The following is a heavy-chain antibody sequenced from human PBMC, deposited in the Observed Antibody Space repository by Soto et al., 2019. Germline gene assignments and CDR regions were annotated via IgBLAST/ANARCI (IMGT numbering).Heavy chain of an antibody. J-gene: IGHJ4*02. Sequence: DVELVESGGGLVQPGGSLRLSCVASGFTFSNYWMHWVRQAPGKGLVWVSRLNSDGRKTSYADSVKGRFTISRDNAKNTLYLQMNGLRAEDTAVYYCARGDYYGSGSYLYWGQGMLVTVSS. V-gene: IGHV3-74*01. CDR1: GFTFSNYW. CDR3: ARGDYYGSGSYLY. CDR2: LNSDGRKT. D-gene: IGHD3-10*01.